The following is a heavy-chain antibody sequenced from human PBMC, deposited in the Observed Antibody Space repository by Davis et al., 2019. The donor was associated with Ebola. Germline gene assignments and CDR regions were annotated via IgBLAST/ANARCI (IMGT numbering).Heavy chain of an antibody. CDR1: GFTFSTYS. J-gene: IGHJ6*04. V-gene: IGHV3-21*06. CDR3: AGSDARYYDFWDYYYGMDV. D-gene: IGHD3-3*01. Sequence: GESLKISCAASGFTFSTYSMSWVRQAPGKGLEWVSSISSDSDYIYYADSAKGRFTISRDNAKNSLSLQMNSLRAEDTAVYYCAGSDARYYDFWDYYYGMDVWGKGTTVTVSS. CDR2: ISSDSDYI.